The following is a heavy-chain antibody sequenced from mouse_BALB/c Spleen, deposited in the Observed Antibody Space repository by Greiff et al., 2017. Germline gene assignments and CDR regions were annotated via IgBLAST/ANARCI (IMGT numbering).Heavy chain of an antibody. CDR1: GYSITSGYY. CDR2: ISYDGSN. D-gene: IGHD2-10*02. J-gene: IGHJ2*01. V-gene: IGHV3-6*02. CDR3: AREGYGNYLDY. Sequence: ESGPGLVKPSQSLSLTCSVTGYSITSGYYWNWIRQFPGNKLEWMGYISYDGSNNYNPSLKNRISITRDTSKNQFFLKLNSVTTEDTATYYCAREGYGNYLDYWGQGTTLTVSS.